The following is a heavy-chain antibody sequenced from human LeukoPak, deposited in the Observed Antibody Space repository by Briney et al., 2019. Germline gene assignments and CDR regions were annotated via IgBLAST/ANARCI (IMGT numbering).Heavy chain of an antibody. J-gene: IGHJ4*02. CDR1: VYTFTSYD. CDR2: INPSGDST. Sequence: ASVKVSCKSSVYTFTSYDMHWVRQPPAQGLEWMGIINPSGDSTSYSQKFQGRVTMTRDTSTSTVYMELSSLRSEDTAVYYCASVLYCGADCYSGRYFFDYWGQGTLVTVSS. V-gene: IGHV1-46*01. CDR3: ASVLYCGADCYSGRYFFDY. D-gene: IGHD2-21*02.